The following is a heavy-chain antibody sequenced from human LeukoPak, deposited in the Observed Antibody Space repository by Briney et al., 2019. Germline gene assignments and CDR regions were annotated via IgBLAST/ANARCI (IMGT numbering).Heavy chain of an antibody. CDR2: IIPIFGTA. Sequence: SVKVSCKASGGTFSSYAISWVRQAPGQGLEWMGGIIPIFGTANYAQKFQGRVTITTDESTSTAYMELSSLRSEDTAVYYCATSGLNYHYYGMDVWGQRTTVTVAS. CDR3: ATSGLNYHYYGMDV. V-gene: IGHV1-69*05. CDR1: GGTFSSYA. J-gene: IGHJ6*02. D-gene: IGHD6-25*01.